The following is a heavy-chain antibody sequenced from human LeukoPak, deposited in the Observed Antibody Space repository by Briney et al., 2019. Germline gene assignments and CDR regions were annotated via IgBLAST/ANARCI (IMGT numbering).Heavy chain of an antibody. D-gene: IGHD3-22*01. CDR3: ASAPYYYDSSGYYIYYFDY. J-gene: IGHJ4*02. V-gene: IGHV1-69*04. CDR1: GGTFSSYA. CDR2: IIPILGIA. Sequence: SVKVSCKASGGTFSSYAISWVRQAPGQGLEWMGRIIPILGIANYAQKVQGRVTITADKSTSTAYMELSSLRSEDTAVYYCASAPYYYDSSGYYIYYFDYWGQGTLVTVSS.